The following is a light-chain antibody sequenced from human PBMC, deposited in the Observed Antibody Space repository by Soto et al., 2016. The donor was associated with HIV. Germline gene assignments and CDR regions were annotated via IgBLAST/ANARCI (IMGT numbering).Light chain of an antibody. Sequence: DIQMTQSPSSLSASVGDRVTITCQASQDIRNYINWYQQKPGKAPNLLIYDSSTLETGVPSRFSGSGSGTEFTFTISSLQPEDFATYCCLQHNLYPLTFGGGTKVEIK. CDR3: LQHNLYPLT. J-gene: IGKJ4*01. CDR1: QDIRNY. V-gene: IGKV1-33*01. CDR2: DSS.